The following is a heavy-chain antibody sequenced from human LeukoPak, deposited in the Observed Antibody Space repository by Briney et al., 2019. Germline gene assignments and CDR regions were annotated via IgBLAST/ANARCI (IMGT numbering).Heavy chain of an antibody. D-gene: IGHD4-23*01. V-gene: IGHV3-48*02. CDR3: ARVAAGYSVNYFDY. J-gene: IGHJ4*02. CDR2: ISSGSSTI. CDR1: GFTFSNAW. Sequence: PGGSLRLSCAASGFTFSNAWMSWVRQAPGKGLEWVSYISSGSSTIYYADSVKGRFTISRDNAKNSLYLQMNSLRDEDTAVYYCARVAAGYSVNYFDYWGQGTLVTVSS.